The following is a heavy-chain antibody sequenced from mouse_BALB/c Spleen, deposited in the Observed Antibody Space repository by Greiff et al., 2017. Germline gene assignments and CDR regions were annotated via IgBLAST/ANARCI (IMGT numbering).Heavy chain of an antibody. CDR1: GYAFTSYN. Sequence: VQLQQSGPELVKPGASVKVSCKASGYAFTSYNMYWVKQSHGKSLEWIGMIDPSDGETHYNQMFKDKATLTVDKSSSTAYMQLSSLTSEDSAVYYCATPNGYYLFDYWGQGTTLTVSS. J-gene: IGHJ2*01. CDR2: IDPSDGET. CDR3: ATPNGYYLFDY. V-gene: IGHV1S135*01. D-gene: IGHD2-3*01.